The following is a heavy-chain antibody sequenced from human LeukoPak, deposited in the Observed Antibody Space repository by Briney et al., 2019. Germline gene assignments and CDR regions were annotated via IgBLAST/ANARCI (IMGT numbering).Heavy chain of an antibody. D-gene: IGHD3-22*01. CDR1: GYTFTSYD. J-gene: IGHJ4*02. Sequence: ASVKVSCKASGYTFTSYDINWVRQATGQGLEWMGWMNPNSGNTGYAQKFQERVTITRDMSTSTAYMELSSLRSEDTAVYYCAADRYDSSGYYYRFDYWGQGTLVTVSS. CDR2: MNPNSGNT. CDR3: AADRYDSSGYYYRFDY. V-gene: IGHV1-8*03.